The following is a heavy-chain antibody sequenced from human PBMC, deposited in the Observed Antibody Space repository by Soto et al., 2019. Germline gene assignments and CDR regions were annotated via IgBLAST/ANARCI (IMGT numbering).Heavy chain of an antibody. CDR2: ISGSGGST. V-gene: IGHV3-23*01. CDR1: GFTFSSYA. D-gene: IGHD3-9*01. Sequence: EVQLLESGGGLVQPGGSLRLSCAASGFTFSSYAMSWVRQAPGKGLAWVSAISGSGGSTYYADSVKGRFTISRDNSKKTLYVQRNGLRAEDTVGYYCAKEGADWYLTSDFDSWGQGTLVTVSS. CDR3: AKEGADWYLTSDFDS. J-gene: IGHJ4*02.